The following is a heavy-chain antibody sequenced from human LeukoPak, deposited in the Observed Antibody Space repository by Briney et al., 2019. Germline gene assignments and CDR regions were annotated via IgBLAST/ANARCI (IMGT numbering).Heavy chain of an antibody. V-gene: IGHV3-23*01. Sequence: PGRSLRLSCAASGFTFSSYGMHWVRQAPGKGLEWVSTISGTGGNTHYADSVKGRFTISRDNSKNTLYLQMNSPRAEDTAVYYCAKEKTSAYDFDYWGQGTLVTVSS. CDR2: ISGTGGNT. D-gene: IGHD5-12*01. CDR1: GFTFSSYG. J-gene: IGHJ4*02. CDR3: AKEKTSAYDFDY.